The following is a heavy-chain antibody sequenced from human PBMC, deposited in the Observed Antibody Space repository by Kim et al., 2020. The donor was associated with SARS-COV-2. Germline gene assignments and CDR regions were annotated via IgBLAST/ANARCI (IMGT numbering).Heavy chain of an antibody. CDR1: GGSISSYY. V-gene: IGHV4-4*07. J-gene: IGHJ6*02. CDR3: AGRGTVVVPAAMFVDV. CDR2: IYTSGST. D-gene: IGHD2-2*01. Sequence: SETLSLTCTVSGGSISSYYWSWIRQPAGKGLEWIGRIYTSGSTNYNPSLKSRVTMSVDTSKNQFSLKLSSVTAADTAVYYCAGRGTVVVPAAMFVDVWGQGTTVTVSS.